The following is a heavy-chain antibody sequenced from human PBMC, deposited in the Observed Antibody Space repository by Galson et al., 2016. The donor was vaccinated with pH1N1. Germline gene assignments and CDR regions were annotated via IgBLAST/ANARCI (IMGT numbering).Heavy chain of an antibody. CDR3: VRDGRTWNDVKFDY. V-gene: IGHV3-48*03. CDR2: ISTSGSII. D-gene: IGHD1-1*01. J-gene: IGHJ4*02. CDR1: GFSFSDYE. Sequence: SLRLPCAVSGFSFSDYEFNWVRQAPGKGLEWISYISTSGSIIQYADSVKGRFTISREYATNSIYLQMTNLRAEDTSIYYCVRDGRTWNDVKFDYWGPGVLVVVSS.